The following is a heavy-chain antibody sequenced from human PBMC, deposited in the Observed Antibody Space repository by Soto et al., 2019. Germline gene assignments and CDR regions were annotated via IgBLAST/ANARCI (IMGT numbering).Heavy chain of an antibody. V-gene: IGHV4-61*01. D-gene: IGHD3-22*01. CDR2: IYYSGST. CDR3: ARVSPYDSSGYNDYYYYYGMYV. Sequence: QVQLQESGPGLVKPSETLSLTCTVSGGSVSSGSYYWSWLRQPPGKGLEWIGYIYYSGSTNYNPSRNSRITISVDTSKNQFALKLSFVSAADTAVYYCARVSPYDSSGYNDYYYYYGMYVWGQGTTVTVSS. CDR1: GGSVSSGSYY. J-gene: IGHJ6*02.